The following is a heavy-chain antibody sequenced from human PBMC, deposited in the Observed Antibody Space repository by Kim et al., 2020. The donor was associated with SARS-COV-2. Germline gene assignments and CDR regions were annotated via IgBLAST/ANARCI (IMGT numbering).Heavy chain of an antibody. J-gene: IGHJ4*02. Sequence: GSTYYADSVKGRFTISRDNSKNTLYLQMNSRRAEDTAVYYCATSGGGFDYWGQGTLVTVSS. D-gene: IGHD1-1*01. CDR3: ATSGGGFDY. V-gene: IGHV3-23*01. CDR2: GST.